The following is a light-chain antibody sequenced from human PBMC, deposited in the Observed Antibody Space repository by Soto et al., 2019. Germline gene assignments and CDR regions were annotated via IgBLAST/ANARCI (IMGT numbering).Light chain of an antibody. CDR1: QSVSSY. CDR3: QQSTNWPWT. J-gene: IGKJ1*01. Sequence: EVVLTQKTTTLSLSPGERATLSCRASQSVSSYLAWYQQKPGQAPRLLIYDASTRATGIPARFSGSGSGTEFTLTISSLQSEDFAVYYCQQSTNWPWTFGQGTKADI. V-gene: IGKV3-11*01. CDR2: DAS.